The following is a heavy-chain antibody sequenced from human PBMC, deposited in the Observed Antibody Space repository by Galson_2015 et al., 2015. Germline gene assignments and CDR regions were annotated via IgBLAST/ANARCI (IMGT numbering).Heavy chain of an antibody. J-gene: IGHJ2*01. CDR1: GGSISNYY. Sequence: LSLTCTVSGGSISNYYWSWIRQPPGKGLEWIGYIYYSGSTNYNPSLKSRVTISVDTSKNLFSLKLSSVTAADTAMYYCARVTVTTGEWYFDLWGRGTLVTVSS. D-gene: IGHD4-17*01. CDR2: IYYSGST. V-gene: IGHV4-59*01. CDR3: ARVTVTTGEWYFDL.